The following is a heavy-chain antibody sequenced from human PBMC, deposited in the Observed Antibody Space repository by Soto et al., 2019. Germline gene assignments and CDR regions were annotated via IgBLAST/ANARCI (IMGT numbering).Heavy chain of an antibody. J-gene: IGHJ6*02. Sequence: KVSCKASGGTFSSYAISWVRQAPGQGLEWMGGIIPIFGTANYAQKFQGRVTITADKSTSTAYMELSSLRSEDTAVYYCARGANWNSTRGHYYYYGMDVWGQGTTVTVSS. V-gene: IGHV1-69*06. D-gene: IGHD1-7*01. CDR3: ARGANWNSTRGHYYYYGMDV. CDR2: IIPIFGTA. CDR1: GGTFSSYA.